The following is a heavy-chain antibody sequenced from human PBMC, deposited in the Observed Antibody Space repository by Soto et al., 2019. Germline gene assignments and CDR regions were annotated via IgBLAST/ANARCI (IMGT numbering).Heavy chain of an antibody. D-gene: IGHD6-19*01. J-gene: IGHJ6*02. CDR3: ARGVGWLVYYYGMDV. V-gene: IGHV3-30-3*01. CDR1: GFTFSSYA. Sequence: GGSLRLSCAASGFTFSSYAMHWVRQAPGKGLEWVAVISYDGSNKYYADSVKGRFTISRDNSKNTLYLQMNSLRAEDTAVYYCARGVGWLVYYYGMDVWGQGTTVTVSS. CDR2: ISYDGSNK.